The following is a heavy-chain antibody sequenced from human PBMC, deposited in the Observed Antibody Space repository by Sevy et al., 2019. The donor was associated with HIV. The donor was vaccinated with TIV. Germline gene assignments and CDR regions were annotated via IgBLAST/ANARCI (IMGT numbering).Heavy chain of an antibody. CDR3: ARDDGNYYFHY. V-gene: IGHV3-7*01. D-gene: IGHD1-7*01. CDR2: IKQDAGQK. J-gene: IGHJ4*02. CDR1: GITFSKYW. Sequence: GESLKISCAASGITFSKYWMGWVRQAPGKGLEWVANIKQDAGQKYYVDSVKGRFTISRDNAKNSLYLQMNSLGAEDTAVYFCARDDGNYYFHYWGQGTLVTVSS.